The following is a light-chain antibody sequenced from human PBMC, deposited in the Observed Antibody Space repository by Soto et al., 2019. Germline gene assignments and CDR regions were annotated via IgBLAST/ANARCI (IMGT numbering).Light chain of an antibody. CDR3: QQYGSSPTT. CDR2: DAS. Sequence: EIVLTQSPATLSSSPGERATLSCRASQSVSSYLAWYQQKPGQAPRLLIYDASNRATGIPARFSGSGSGTDFTLTISSLEPEDFAVYYCQQYGSSPTTFGQGTKVDIK. J-gene: IGKJ1*01. V-gene: IGKV3-11*01. CDR1: QSVSSY.